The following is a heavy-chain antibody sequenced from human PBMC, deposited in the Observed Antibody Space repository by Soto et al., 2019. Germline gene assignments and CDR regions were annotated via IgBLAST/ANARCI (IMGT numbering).Heavy chain of an antibody. CDR2: TTDDGGRT. V-gene: IGHV3-23*01. J-gene: IGHJ4*02. D-gene: IGHD3-10*01. Sequence: EVQLLESGGGLVEPGGSLRLSCTASGFSFSSYAMTWVRQAPGKGLEWVSSTTDDGGRTFYADSVKGRFTISRDNSNNRLDLQMNSLRAEDTALYYCAKGGGFGTGAYYNVAYWGQGTLVTVSS. CDR1: GFSFSSYA. CDR3: AKGGGFGTGAYYNVAY.